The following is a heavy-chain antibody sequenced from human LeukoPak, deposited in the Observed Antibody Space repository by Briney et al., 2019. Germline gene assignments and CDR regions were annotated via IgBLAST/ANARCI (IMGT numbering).Heavy chain of an antibody. J-gene: IGHJ3*02. V-gene: IGHV4-61*01. CDR2: IYYSGST. CDR3: ARGVEEAPVAAFDI. CDR1: GGSVSSGSYY. Sequence: PSETLSLTCTVSGGSVSSGSYYWSWTRQPPGKGLEWIGYIYYSGSTNYNPTLKSRVTISVDTSKNQFSLKLSSVTAADTAVYYCARGVEEAPVAAFDIWGQGTMVTVSS. D-gene: IGHD6-19*01.